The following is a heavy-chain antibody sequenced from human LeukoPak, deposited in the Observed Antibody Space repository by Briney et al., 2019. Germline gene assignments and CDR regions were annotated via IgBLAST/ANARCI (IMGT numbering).Heavy chain of an antibody. CDR3: ARRAGTGGRDYFDY. CDR1: DGSISNYY. Sequence: SETLSLTCTVSDGSISNYYWNWIRQSPGKGLEWIGYIYFTGGTHYNPSLNSRVTISLDTSKNQFSLKLSSVTAADTAVYYCARRAGTGGRDYFDYWGQGTLVTVSS. V-gene: IGHV4-59*08. D-gene: IGHD3/OR15-3a*01. CDR2: IYFTGGT. J-gene: IGHJ4*02.